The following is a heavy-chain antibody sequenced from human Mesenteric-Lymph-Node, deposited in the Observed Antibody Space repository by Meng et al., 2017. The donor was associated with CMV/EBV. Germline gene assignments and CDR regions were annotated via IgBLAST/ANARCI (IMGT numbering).Heavy chain of an antibody. J-gene: IGHJ4*02. CDR2: INHSGST. CDR3: ARHQRWLKSEGGFNY. Sequence: QGQPKQWCAGLLKPSDTPSLTCAVYGGSFSGYYWSWIRQPPGKGLEWIGEINHSGSTNYNPSLKSRVTISVDTSKNQFSLKLSSVTAADTAVYYCARHQRWLKSEGGFNYWGQGTLVTGSS. V-gene: IGHV4-34*01. D-gene: IGHD4-23*01. CDR1: GGSFSGYY.